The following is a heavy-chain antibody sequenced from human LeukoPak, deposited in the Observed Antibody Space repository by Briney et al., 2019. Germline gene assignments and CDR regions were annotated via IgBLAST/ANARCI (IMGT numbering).Heavy chain of an antibody. CDR3: ARASRDGYNQNFDH. Sequence: PGESLKISCKGLGYSFSTYWNAWVRQRPGKGLEWMGIIYPGGSETRCDPSFQGQVTISADTSTSTAYLQWSSLRASDTAMYYCARASRDGYNQNFDHWGQGTQVTVSS. D-gene: IGHD5-24*01. V-gene: IGHV5-51*01. J-gene: IGHJ4*02. CDR1: GYSFSTYW. CDR2: IYPGGSET.